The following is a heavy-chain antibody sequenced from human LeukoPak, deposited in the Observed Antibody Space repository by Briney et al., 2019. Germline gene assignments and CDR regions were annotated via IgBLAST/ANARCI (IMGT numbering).Heavy chain of an antibody. J-gene: IGHJ3*02. CDR3: ARDESSGYSPRGVFDI. D-gene: IGHD3-22*01. CDR2: IKKDGSEK. CDR1: GFTFSSHW. V-gene: IGHV3-7*01. Sequence: PGGSLRLSCAASGFTFSSHWMSWVRQAPGKGLEWVANIKKDGSEKYYVDAVKGRFTISRDNAKTSLYLQMNSLRAEDTAVYYCARDESSGYSPRGVFDIWGQGTMVTVSS.